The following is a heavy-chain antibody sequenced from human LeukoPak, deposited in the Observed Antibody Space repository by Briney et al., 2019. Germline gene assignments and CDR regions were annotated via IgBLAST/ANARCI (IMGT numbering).Heavy chain of an antibody. J-gene: IGHJ4*02. CDR3: ARGGDSGGYSRHPFDS. Sequence: SETLSLTCTVSRGSINSGSYYWSWVRQPAGKGLEWIGRIYTSGSTNYNPSLKSRGTISVDTSKNQFSLKMSSVTAADTALYYCARGGDSGGYSRHPFDSWGQGTLVTVSS. CDR2: IYTSGST. V-gene: IGHV4-61*02. D-gene: IGHD3-22*01. CDR1: RGSINSGSYY.